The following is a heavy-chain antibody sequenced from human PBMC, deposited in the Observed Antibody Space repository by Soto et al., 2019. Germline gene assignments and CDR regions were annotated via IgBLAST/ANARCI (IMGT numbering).Heavy chain of an antibody. CDR3: EPSALVY. CDR1: GFTFSSYA. Sequence: EVQLLESGGGLVQPGGSLRLSCAASGFTFSSYAMSWVRQAPGKGLEWVSTSVGSGGSTYYADSVKGRFTISRDNSKNTLYLQMNSLRAEDTAIYYCEPSALVYWGQGTLVTVSS. D-gene: IGHD1-26*01. J-gene: IGHJ4*02. V-gene: IGHV3-23*01. CDR2: SVGSGGST.